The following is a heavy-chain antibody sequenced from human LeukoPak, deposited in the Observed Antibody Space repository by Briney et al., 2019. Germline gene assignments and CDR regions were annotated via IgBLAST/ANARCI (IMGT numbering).Heavy chain of an antibody. J-gene: IGHJ4*02. CDR1: GFTVSSNY. Sequence: GGSLRLSCAASGFTVSSNYMSWVRQAPGKGLEWVSVIYSGGSTYYADSVKGRFTISRDNSKNTLYLQMNSLRAEDTAVYYCARRSLVRYYYDSSGPRVRDYWGQGTLVTVSS. CDR3: ARRSLVRYYYDSSGPRVRDY. V-gene: IGHV3-53*01. CDR2: IYSGGST. D-gene: IGHD3-22*01.